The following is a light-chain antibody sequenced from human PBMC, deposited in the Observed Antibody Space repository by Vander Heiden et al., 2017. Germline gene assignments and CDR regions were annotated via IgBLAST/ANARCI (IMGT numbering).Light chain of an antibody. V-gene: IGKV1-5*03. J-gene: IGKJ1*01. CDR2: KAY. CDR1: QSIGSW. CDR3: QQYNTYLWT. Sequence: DIQMTQSPSTLSASVGDRVTITCRASQSIGSWVAWYQQKPGKAPKLLIYKAYNLESRVPSRFSGSGSGTEFTLTISSLQPDDPATYFCQQYNTYLWTFGQGTKVEFK.